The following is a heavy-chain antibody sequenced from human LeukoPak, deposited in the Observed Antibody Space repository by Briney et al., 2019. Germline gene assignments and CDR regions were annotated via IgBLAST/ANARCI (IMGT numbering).Heavy chain of an antibody. V-gene: IGHV1-18*04. Sequence: APVKVSCKASGYTFTSYGISWVRQAPGQGLEWMGWISAYNGNTNYAQKLQGRVTMTTDTSTSTAYMELRSLRSDDTAVYYCARDSLNSGYDGEVDYWGQGTLVTVSS. CDR1: GYTFTSYG. J-gene: IGHJ4*02. D-gene: IGHD5-12*01. CDR3: ARDSLNSGYDGEVDY. CDR2: ISAYNGNT.